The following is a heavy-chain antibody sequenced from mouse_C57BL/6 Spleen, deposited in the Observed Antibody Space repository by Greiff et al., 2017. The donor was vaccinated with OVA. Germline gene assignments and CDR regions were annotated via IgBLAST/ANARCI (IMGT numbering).Heavy chain of an antibody. J-gene: IGHJ4*01. D-gene: IGHD4-1*01. V-gene: IGHV5-17*01. CDR1: GFTFSDYG. Sequence: EVKLQESGGGLVKPGGSLKLSCAASGFTFSDYGMHWVRQAPEKGLEWVAYISSGSSTIYYADTVKGRFTISRDNAKNTLFLQMTSLRSEDTAMYYCARPGGTTYYAMDYWGQGTSVTVSS. CDR2: ISSGSSTI. CDR3: ARPGGTTYYAMDY.